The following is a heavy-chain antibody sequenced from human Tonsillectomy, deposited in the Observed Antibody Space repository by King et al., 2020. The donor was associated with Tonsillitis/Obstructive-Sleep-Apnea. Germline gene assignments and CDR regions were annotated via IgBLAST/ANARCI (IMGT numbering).Heavy chain of an antibody. Sequence: QLQESGPGLVKPSETLSLTCTVSGGSISDYYWSWIRQPPGKGLEWIGYIYYNGRTNYNPSLKSRVTISVDTSKNQFSLKLSSATAADTAVYYCARQARDEWLVHYFDYWGQGTLVTVSS. CDR1: GGSISDYY. CDR3: ARQARDEWLVHYFDY. J-gene: IGHJ4*02. D-gene: IGHD6-19*01. CDR2: IYYNGRT. V-gene: IGHV4-59*08.